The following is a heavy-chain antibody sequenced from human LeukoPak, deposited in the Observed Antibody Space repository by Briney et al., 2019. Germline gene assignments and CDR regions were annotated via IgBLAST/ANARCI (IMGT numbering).Heavy chain of an antibody. J-gene: IGHJ4*02. CDR1: GFSGGSSGVA. CDR3: AHLTTSAYYYDY. D-gene: IGHD1-1*01. CDR2: LDWNDDD. Sequence: SGPTLIHPTATLTLTCTCSGFSGGSSGVAVGWIRQPPGKALEWLGHLDWNDDDRYSTSLRSRLTITRDTSENQIVLTMTNMDPVDTATYYCAHLTTSAYYYDYWGQGTLVTVSS. V-gene: IGHV2-5*01.